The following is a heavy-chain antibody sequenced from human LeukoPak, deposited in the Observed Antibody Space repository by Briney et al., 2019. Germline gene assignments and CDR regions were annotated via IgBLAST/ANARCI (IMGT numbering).Heavy chain of an antibody. D-gene: IGHD3-22*01. CDR2: IYYRRGT. CDR3: ARGVNYYDSPDSFDY. Sequence: SESLSLTCTVSGGSVSSGSYYWGWIRQPPGKGLEGIVNIYYRRGTNYNPSLKSRVTISVDTSKNQFSLKLSSVTAADTAVYYCARGVNYYDSPDSFDYWGQGTLVTVSS. V-gene: IGHV4-61*01. J-gene: IGHJ4*02. CDR1: GGSVSSGSYY.